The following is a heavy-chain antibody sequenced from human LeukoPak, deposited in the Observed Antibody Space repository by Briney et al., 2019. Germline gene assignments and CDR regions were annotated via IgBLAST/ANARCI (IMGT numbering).Heavy chain of an antibody. CDR3: ARDPPAVRTNTYA. CDR2: IYSGGDT. J-gene: IGHJ5*02. D-gene: IGHD4/OR15-4a*01. Sequence: PGGSLRLSCAASGFTVSNNYMNWVRQAPGKGLEWVSLIYSGGDTHYADSVKGRFTISRDSSKNTLYLQMNSLRAEDTAEYYCARDPPAVRTNTYAWGQGTLVTVSS. CDR1: GFTVSNNY. V-gene: IGHV3-66*01.